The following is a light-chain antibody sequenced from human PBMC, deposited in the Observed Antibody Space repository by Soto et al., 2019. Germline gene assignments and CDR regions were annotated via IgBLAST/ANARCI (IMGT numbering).Light chain of an antibody. J-gene: IGKJ5*01. CDR1: QSISTN. V-gene: IGKV3D-15*02. CDR2: AVS. Sequence: IVMTQSPGTLSVSPWERATLSCRASQSISTNLAWYQQRPGQAPRLLMSAVSTRATGIPARFSGSGSGTEFTLTISRLEPEDFAVYNCQQYGASPITFGQGTRLEIK. CDR3: QQYGASPIT.